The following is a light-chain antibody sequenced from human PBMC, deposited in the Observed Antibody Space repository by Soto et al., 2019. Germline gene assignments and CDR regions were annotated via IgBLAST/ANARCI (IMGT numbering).Light chain of an antibody. CDR3: QQFNNRPHT. CDR2: VAS. V-gene: IGKV3-15*01. J-gene: IGKJ2*01. Sequence: EIVLTQSPATLSVSPGERATLSCRASQSDNQKLGWYQQKPGQAPRLLIYVASYRATGIPARFSGSGSGTEYTLTISNLQAEDFAVYYCQQFNNRPHTFGQGTRLEIK. CDR1: QSDNQK.